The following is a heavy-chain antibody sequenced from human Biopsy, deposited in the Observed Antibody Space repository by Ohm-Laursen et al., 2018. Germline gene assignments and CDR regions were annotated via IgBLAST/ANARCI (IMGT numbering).Heavy chain of an antibody. J-gene: IGHJ2*01. Sequence: SDTLSLTCSVSGGSTNDYFWSWVRQPSGETLVWIGRIYSRGGSSYNPSLKSRISMSMETSNNQFSQPLTSVTAADTAVYYCARTPGKAVAGRFLDLWGRGTLVTVSS. CDR2: IYSRGGS. CDR1: GGSTNDYF. D-gene: IGHD6-19*01. V-gene: IGHV4-4*07. CDR3: ARTPGKAVAGRFLDL.